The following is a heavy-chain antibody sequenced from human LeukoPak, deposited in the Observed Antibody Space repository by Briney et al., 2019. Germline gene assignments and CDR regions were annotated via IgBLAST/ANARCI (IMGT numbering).Heavy chain of an antibody. J-gene: IGHJ4*02. D-gene: IGHD2-2*02. CDR2: IFPGDSDT. Sequence: GESLKISCKGSGYSFTSYWIICVRHMPGKDLEWMGIIFPGDSDTRYSPSFQGQVTISADKSISTAYLQWSSLKASDTAMYYCARLSLGYQLLYISPFDYWGQGTLVTVSS. CDR3: ARLSLGYQLLYISPFDY. V-gene: IGHV5-51*01. CDR1: GYSFTSYW.